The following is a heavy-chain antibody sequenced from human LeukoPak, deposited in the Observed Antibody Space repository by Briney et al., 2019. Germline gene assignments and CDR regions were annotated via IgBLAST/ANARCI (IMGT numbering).Heavy chain of an antibody. Sequence: SETLSLTCAVYGGSFSGYYWSWIRQPPGKGLEWIGEINHSGSTNYNPSLKSRVTISVDTSKNQFSLKLSSVTAADTAVYYCARRRQQWLVRVPSAGVWIDYWGQGTLVTVSS. J-gene: IGHJ4*02. CDR1: GGSFSGYY. CDR2: INHSGST. CDR3: ARRRQQWLVRVPSAGVWIDY. V-gene: IGHV4-34*01. D-gene: IGHD6-19*01.